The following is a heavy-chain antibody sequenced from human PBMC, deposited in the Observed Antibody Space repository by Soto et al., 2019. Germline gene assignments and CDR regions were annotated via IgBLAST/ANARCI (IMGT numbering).Heavy chain of an antibody. Sequence: SVTLSLTCAVYGGSFIGYYWTWISQPPGKGLEGIGEINDSGGTDYNPSLKSRVTISLDTSKNQLSLKPSSVTAADTAVYYCARGRKGFSSSCYVDWGQGTLVTVSS. CDR1: GGSFIGYY. D-gene: IGHD6-13*01. CDR2: INDSGGT. J-gene: IGHJ4*02. V-gene: IGHV4-34*01. CDR3: ARGRKGFSSSCYVD.